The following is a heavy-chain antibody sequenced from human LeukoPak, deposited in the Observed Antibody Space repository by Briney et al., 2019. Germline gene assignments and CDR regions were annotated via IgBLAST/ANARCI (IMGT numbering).Heavy chain of an antibody. CDR1: GFTFSSYA. Sequence: QPGRSLRLSCAASGFTFSSYAMHWVRQAPGKGLEWVAVISYDGSNKYYADSVKGRFTISRDNSKNTLYLQMNSLRAEDTAVYYCARDSPSRVGATGLFDYWGQGTLVTVSS. CDR3: ARDSPSRVGATGLFDY. D-gene: IGHD1-26*01. V-gene: IGHV3-30-3*01. CDR2: ISYDGSNK. J-gene: IGHJ4*02.